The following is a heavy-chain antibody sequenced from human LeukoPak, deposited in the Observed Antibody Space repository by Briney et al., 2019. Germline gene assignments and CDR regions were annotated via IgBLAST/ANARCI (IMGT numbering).Heavy chain of an antibody. D-gene: IGHD6-13*01. V-gene: IGHV4-61*02. CDR2: IYTSGST. Sequence: KASETLSLTCTVSGASISSGSHYWSWIRQPAGKGLEWIGRIYTSGSTNYNPSLKSRVTISVDTSKNQFSLKLSSVTAADTAVYYCASRVRMGQHQVRNPYGMDVWGQGTTVTVSS. J-gene: IGHJ6*02. CDR1: GASISSGSHY. CDR3: ASRVRMGQHQVRNPYGMDV.